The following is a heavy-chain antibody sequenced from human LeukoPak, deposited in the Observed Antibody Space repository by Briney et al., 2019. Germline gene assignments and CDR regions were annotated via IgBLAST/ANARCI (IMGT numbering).Heavy chain of an antibody. V-gene: IGHV4-31*03. J-gene: IGHJ6*02. CDR3: ARDKSVAAAGTPGYYYYGMDV. CDR2: IYYSGST. Sequence: SQTLSLTCTVSGGSISSGGYYWSWIRQHPGKGLEWIGYIYYSGSTNYNPSLKSRVTISVDTSKNQFSLKLSSVTAADTAVYYCARDKSVAAAGTPGYYYYGMDVWGQGTTVTVSS. D-gene: IGHD6-13*01. CDR1: GGSISSGGYY.